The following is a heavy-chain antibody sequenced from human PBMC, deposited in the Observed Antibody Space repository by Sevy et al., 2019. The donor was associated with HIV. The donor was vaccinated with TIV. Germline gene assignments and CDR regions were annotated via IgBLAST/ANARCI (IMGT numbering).Heavy chain of an antibody. D-gene: IGHD2-21*02. CDR2: ISHDGNYK. CDR1: GFTFSNYD. V-gene: IGHV3-30-3*01. J-gene: IGHJ4*02. Sequence: GGSLRLSCAASGFTFSNYDMHWVRQAPGKGLEWVAVISHDGNYKNYADSVKVRFTISRDDFKKTLYLQKSSLRPEDTAVYFCARLFSCGGDCYYLDYWGQGALVTVSS. CDR3: ARLFSCGGDCYYLDY.